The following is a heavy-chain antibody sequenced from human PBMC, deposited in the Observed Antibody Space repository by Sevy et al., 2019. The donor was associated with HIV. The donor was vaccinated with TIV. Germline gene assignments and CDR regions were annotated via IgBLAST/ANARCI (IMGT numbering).Heavy chain of an antibody. V-gene: IGHV3-15*07. CDR1: GFTLNKAW. D-gene: IGHD5-12*01. CDR2: IKRETDGGTK. CDR3: SMEDGYNYFDY. Sequence: GGSLRLSCAASGFTLNKAWMNWVRQAPGKGLEWVGRIKRETDGGTKDYAEPVKGRFRISRDDSKNTLYLQMNSLKIEDTAGYYCSMEDGYNYFDYWGQGALVTVSS. J-gene: IGHJ4*02.